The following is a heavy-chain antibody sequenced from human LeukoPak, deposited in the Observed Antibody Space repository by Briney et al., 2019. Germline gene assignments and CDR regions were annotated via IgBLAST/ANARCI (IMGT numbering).Heavy chain of an antibody. J-gene: IGHJ5*02. Sequence: SETLSLTCTVSGGSISSSSYYWGWIRQPPGKGLEWIGSIYYSGSTYYNPSLKSRVTISVDTSKNQFSLKLSSVTAADTAVYYCARVGQPRWWFDPWGQGTLVTVSS. D-gene: IGHD4-23*01. CDR3: ARVGQPRWWFDP. CDR1: GGSISSSSYY. CDR2: IYYSGST. V-gene: IGHV4-39*07.